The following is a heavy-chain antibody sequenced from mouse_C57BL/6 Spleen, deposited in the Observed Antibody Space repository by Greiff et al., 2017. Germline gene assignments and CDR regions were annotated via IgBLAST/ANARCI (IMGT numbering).Heavy chain of an antibody. CDR2: INPSTGGT. CDR1: GYSFTGYY. J-gene: IGHJ2*01. D-gene: IGHD1-1*01. Sequence: VQLQQSGPELVKPGASVKISCTASGYSFTGYYMNWVKQSPEKSLEWIGEINPSTGGTTYNQKFKAKATLTVDKSSSTAYMQLKSLTSEDSSVYYCASYYGSSPYYFDYWGQGTTLTVSS. CDR3: ASYYGSSPYYFDY. V-gene: IGHV1-42*01.